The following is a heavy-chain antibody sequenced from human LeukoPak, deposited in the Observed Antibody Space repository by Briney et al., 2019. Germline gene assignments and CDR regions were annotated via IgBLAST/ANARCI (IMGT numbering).Heavy chain of an antibody. V-gene: IGHV3-23*01. Sequence: GGSLRLSCAASGFTFSSYAMTWVRQAPGKGLEWVSVISSSGGNTYHADSVKGRFTISRDNSKNTLSLQMNSLRVEDTAVYYCVREDTPATANYWGQGTLVTISS. CDR2: ISSSGGNT. CDR1: GFTFSSYA. D-gene: IGHD2-21*02. CDR3: VREDTPATANY. J-gene: IGHJ4*02.